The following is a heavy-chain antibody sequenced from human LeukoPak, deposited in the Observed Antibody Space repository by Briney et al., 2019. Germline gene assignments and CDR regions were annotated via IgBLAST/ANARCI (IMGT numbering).Heavy chain of an antibody. CDR2: IRVDVSRQ. D-gene: IGHD6-19*01. J-gene: IGHJ4*02. CDR1: GFLFSICS. V-gene: IGHV3-30*07. CDR3: VREQPGDGWSGFDY. Sequence: GVSLRLSCGASGFLFSICSMHWAREARGKGLEWGAVIRVDVSRQHYAESLEGRFTISRDNPKNTVSLQMSSLRTEDTALYYCVREQPGDGWSGFDYWGQRTLVSVSS.